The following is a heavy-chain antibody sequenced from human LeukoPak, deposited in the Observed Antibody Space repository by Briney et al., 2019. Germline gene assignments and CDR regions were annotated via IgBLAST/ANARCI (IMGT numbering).Heavy chain of an antibody. CDR2: ISYDGHYK. CDR3: VRDLLVGSPDYFDL. J-gene: IGHJ4*02. Sequence: HSGVSLRLSCAASGFAFSYSSMHWVRQAPGKGLEWVAGISYDGHYKGYADSVRGRFTISRDDSKNHLYLEMSGLRPEDAALYYCVRDLLVGSPDYFDLWGQGALVTVSS. V-gene: IGHV3-30*04. D-gene: IGHD1-26*01. CDR1: GFAFSYSS.